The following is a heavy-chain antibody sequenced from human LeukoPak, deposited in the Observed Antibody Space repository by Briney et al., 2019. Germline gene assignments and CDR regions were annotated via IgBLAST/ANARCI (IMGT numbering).Heavy chain of an antibody. Sequence: ASVKVSCKASGYTFTSYDINWVRQATGQGLEWMGWMNPNSGNTGYAQKFQGRVTMTRNTSISTAYMELSSLRSEDTAVYYCARAGNMVRGVIRTGNFAHWGQGTLVTVSS. CDR1: GYTFTSYD. J-gene: IGHJ5*02. CDR2: MNPNSGNT. D-gene: IGHD3-10*01. V-gene: IGHV1-8*01. CDR3: ARAGNMVRGVIRTGNFAH.